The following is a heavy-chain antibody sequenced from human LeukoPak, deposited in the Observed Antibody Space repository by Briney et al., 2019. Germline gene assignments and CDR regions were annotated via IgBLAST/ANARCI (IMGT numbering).Heavy chain of an antibody. V-gene: IGHV1-58*01. D-gene: IGHD2-8*01. Sequence: GTSVEVSCKASGFTFSSSAVQWVRQARGQRLEWIGWIVVLSGNTNYAQKFQERVTITRDMSTSTAYMELSSLRSEDTAVYYCAARGVAYWGQGTLVTASS. J-gene: IGHJ4*02. CDR3: AARGVAY. CDR2: IVVLSGNT. CDR1: GFTFSSSA.